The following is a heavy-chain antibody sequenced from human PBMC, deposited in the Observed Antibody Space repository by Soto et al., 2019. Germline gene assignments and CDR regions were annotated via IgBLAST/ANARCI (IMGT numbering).Heavy chain of an antibody. CDR2: INSDGSST. CDR3: ARDPKMYSSGWYLPY. J-gene: IGHJ4*02. Sequence: PGGSLRLSCAASGFTFSSYWIHWVRQAPGKGLVWVSRINSDGSSTSYADSVKGRFTISRDNAKNTLYLQMNSLRAEDTAVYYCARDPKMYSSGWYLPYWGQGTLVTVSS. V-gene: IGHV3-74*01. D-gene: IGHD6-19*01. CDR1: GFTFSSYW.